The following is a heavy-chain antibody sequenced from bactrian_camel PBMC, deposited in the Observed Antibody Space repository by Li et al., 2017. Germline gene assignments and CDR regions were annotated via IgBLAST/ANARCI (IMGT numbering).Heavy chain of an antibody. V-gene: IGHV3S53*01. CDR2: VATDRTT. Sequence: QVQLVESGGAAVQTGGSLTLSCVASGYMMNRYQMAWFRQPIGGEREAVAAVATDRTTRYSESVRGRFTVSLDNAKNTVSLQMNSLKPEDTAKYYCAATASGMQGIRIRWSDFGYWGQGTQVTVS. CDR3: AATASGMQGIRIRWSDFGY. D-gene: IGHD2*01. J-gene: IGHJ6*01. CDR1: GYMMNRYQ.